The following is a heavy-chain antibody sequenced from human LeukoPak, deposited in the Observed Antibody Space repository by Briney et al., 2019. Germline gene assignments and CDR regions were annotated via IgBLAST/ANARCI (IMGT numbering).Heavy chain of an antibody. Sequence: ASVKVSCKASGYTFTGYYMHWVRQAPGQGLEWMGWINPNSGGTNYAQKFQGRVTMTRDTSISTAYMGLSRLRSDDTAVYYCARVLPSPSGLRVDYFDYWGQGTLVTVSS. CDR2: INPNSGGT. CDR3: ARVLPSPSGLRVDYFDY. J-gene: IGHJ4*02. D-gene: IGHD6-19*01. V-gene: IGHV1-2*02. CDR1: GYTFTGYY.